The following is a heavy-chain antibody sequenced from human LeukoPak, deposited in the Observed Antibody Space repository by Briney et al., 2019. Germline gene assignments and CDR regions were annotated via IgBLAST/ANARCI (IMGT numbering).Heavy chain of an antibody. D-gene: IGHD6-13*01. V-gene: IGHV1-2*02. Sequence: GASVKVSCKASGYTFTGYYMHWVRQAPGQGLEWMGWINPNSGGTNYAQKFQGRVTMTRDTSISTAYMELSRLRSDDTAVYYCARDLSPLLAAAVVWGQGTLVTVSS. CDR2: INPNSGGT. CDR1: GYTFTGYY. CDR3: ARDLSPLLAAAVV. J-gene: IGHJ4*02.